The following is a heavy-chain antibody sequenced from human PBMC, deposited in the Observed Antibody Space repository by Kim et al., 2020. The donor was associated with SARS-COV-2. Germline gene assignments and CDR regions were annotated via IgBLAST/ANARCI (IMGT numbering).Heavy chain of an antibody. J-gene: IGHJ6*02. CDR3: AGEEGLRGYSGYDPPFDYYYGMDV. V-gene: IGHV1-69*13. D-gene: IGHD5-12*01. CDR2: IIPIFGTA. CDR1: GGTFSSYA. Sequence: SVKVSCKASGGTFSSYAISWVRQAPGQGLEWMGGIIPIFGTANYAQKFQGRVPITADESTSTAYMGLSSLRSEDTAVYYCAGEEGLRGYSGYDPPFDYYYGMDVWGQGATVTVSS.